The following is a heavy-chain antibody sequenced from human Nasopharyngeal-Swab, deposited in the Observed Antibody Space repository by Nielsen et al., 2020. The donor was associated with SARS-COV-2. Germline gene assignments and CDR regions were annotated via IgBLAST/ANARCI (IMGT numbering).Heavy chain of an antibody. CDR1: GGTFSSYA. V-gene: IGHV1-69*13. D-gene: IGHD6-6*01. CDR2: IIPIFCTA. J-gene: IGHJ4*02. CDR3: ARSGYSNSDIDY. Sequence: SVNVSCKASGGTFSSYAINWVRQAPGQGLEWMGGIIPIFCTADYAQKFQDRVTITADESTRTAYMELSSLRSEDTAVYYCARSGYSNSDIDYWGQGTLVTVSS.